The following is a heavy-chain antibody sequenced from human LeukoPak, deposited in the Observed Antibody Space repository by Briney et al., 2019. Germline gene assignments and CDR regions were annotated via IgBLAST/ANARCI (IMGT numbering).Heavy chain of an antibody. V-gene: IGHV4-59*01. J-gene: IGHJ4*02. D-gene: IGHD3-22*01. CDR2: IYYSGNT. CDR1: GGSINNYY. Sequence: PSETLSLTCTVSGGSINNYYWSWIRQPPGKGLEWIGYIYYSGNTNYNPSLKSRVTISVDTSKNQFSLRLTSVTAADTAVYYCARGRIYYDSTGYYYWGQGTLVTVSS. CDR3: ARGRIYYDSTGYYY.